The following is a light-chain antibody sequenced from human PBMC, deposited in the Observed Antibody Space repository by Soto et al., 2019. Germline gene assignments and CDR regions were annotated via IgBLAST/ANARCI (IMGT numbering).Light chain of an antibody. J-gene: IGLJ2*01. V-gene: IGLV2-14*01. CDR1: SSDVGGYNY. CDR2: DVN. CDR3: SSYTSIITVV. Sequence: QSALTQPASVSGSPGQSTTISCTGTSSDVGGYNYVSWYQHHPGKAPKLLIYDVNNRPSGVSDRFSGSKSGNTASLTISGLQTEDEADYYCSSYTSIITVVFGGGTKVTVL.